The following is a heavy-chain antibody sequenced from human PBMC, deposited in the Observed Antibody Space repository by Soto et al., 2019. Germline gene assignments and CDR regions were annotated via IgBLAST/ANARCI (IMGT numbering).Heavy chain of an antibody. V-gene: IGHV4-61*01. J-gene: IGHJ3*02. CDR2: IYYSGST. D-gene: IGHD3-10*01. Sequence: SETLSLTCTVSGGSVSSGSYYWSWIRQPPGKGLEWIGYIYYSGSTNYNPSLKSRVTISVDTSKNQFSLKMTSVTAADTGLYYCASKFGKLLADVFVIGGQGTVVTV. CDR3: ASKFGKLLADVFVI. CDR1: GGSVSSGSYY.